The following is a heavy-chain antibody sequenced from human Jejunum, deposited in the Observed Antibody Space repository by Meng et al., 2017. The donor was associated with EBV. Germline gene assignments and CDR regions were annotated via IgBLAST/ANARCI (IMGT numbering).Heavy chain of an antibody. CDR3: ARTGYGDYSTTIYYFDY. Sequence: QIQLVQSGAEVKKPGASVKVSCKASVYTFTSYGITWVRQAPGQGLEWMGWISAYNGNTNYAQKFQGRVTMTTDSSTSTAYMEVRSLRSDDTAVYYCARTGYGDYSTTIYYFDYWGQGTLVTVSS. CDR2: ISAYNGNT. V-gene: IGHV1-18*01. D-gene: IGHD4-17*01. CDR1: VYTFTSYG. J-gene: IGHJ4*02.